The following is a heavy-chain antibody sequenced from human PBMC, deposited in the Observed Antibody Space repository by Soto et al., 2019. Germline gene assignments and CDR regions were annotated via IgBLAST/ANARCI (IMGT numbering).Heavy chain of an antibody. J-gene: IGHJ4*02. CDR1: GYTFTSYG. CDR2: ISAYNGNT. CDR3: ARGTGATLDY. Sequence: QVQLVQSGAEVKKPGASVKVSCKASGYTFTSYGISWVRQSPGQGIEWMGWISAYNGNTNHAQKLQGRVTMTTDTAPSTAYVELMSLRSDDPAVYYRARGTGATLDYGGQGTLVTVSS. D-gene: IGHD1-26*01. V-gene: IGHV1-18*01.